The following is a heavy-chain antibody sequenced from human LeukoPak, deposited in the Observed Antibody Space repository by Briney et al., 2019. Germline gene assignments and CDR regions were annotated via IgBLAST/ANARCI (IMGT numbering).Heavy chain of an antibody. CDR2: IKQDGSEK. CDR3: AKDQYYDSSGFNWFDP. CDR1: GFTFSSYW. V-gene: IGHV3-7*01. D-gene: IGHD3-22*01. Sequence: PGGSLRLSCAASGFTFSSYWMSWVRQAPGKGLEWVANIKQDGSEKYYVDSVKGRFTISRDNSKNTLYLQMNSLRAEDTAVYYCAKDQYYDSSGFNWFDPWGQGTLVTVSS. J-gene: IGHJ5*02.